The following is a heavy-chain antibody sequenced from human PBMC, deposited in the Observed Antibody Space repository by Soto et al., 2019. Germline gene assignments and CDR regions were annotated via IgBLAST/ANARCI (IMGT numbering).Heavy chain of an antibody. CDR3: ARRLQDASGSSPYYSSFDV. V-gene: IGHV5-51*01. CDR1: GYTFKNYW. Sequence: PWESLKISCQASGYTFKNYWIVWVLQMPGKGMAYVGIIYPGDSDTRYIPPLQCQVTISADTSIGTAYLQWSSLKASDSGMYYCARRLQDASGSSPYYSSFDVCGRGTTVTVS. CDR2: IYPGDSDT. D-gene: IGHD6-25*01. J-gene: IGHJ6*02.